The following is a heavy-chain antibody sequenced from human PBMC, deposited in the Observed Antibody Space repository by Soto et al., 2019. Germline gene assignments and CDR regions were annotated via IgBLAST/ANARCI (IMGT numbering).Heavy chain of an antibody. D-gene: IGHD2-2*01. CDR1: GGSFSGYY. CDR3: ARGEVVVVPAPRVFDY. Sequence: PSETLSLTCAVYGGSFSGYYWSWIRQPPGKGLEWIGEINHSGSTNYNPSLKSRVTISVDTSKNQFSLKLSSVTAADTAVYYCARGEVVVVPAPRVFDYWGQGTLVTVSS. CDR2: INHSGST. V-gene: IGHV4-34*01. J-gene: IGHJ4*02.